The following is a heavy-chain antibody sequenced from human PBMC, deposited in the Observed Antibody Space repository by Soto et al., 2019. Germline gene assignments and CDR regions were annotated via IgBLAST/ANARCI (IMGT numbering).Heavy chain of an antibody. CDR1: GYTFTSYA. CDR3: ARSVCTTGTCPYNWFDP. D-gene: IGHD1-1*01. CDR2: INAGNGNT. Sequence: ASVKVSCKASGYTFTSYAMHWARQAPGQRLEWMGWINAGNGNTKYSQKFQGRVTITRDTSASTAYMELSSLRSEDTAVYYCARSVCTTGTCPYNWFDPWGQGTLVTVSS. J-gene: IGHJ5*02. V-gene: IGHV1-3*01.